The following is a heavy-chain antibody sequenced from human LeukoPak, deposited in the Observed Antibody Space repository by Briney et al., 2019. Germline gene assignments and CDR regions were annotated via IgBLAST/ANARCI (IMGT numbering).Heavy chain of an antibody. V-gene: IGHV3-7*03. CDR2: IKQDGSEK. J-gene: IGHJ4*02. CDR3: ARGPPNWGYDY. Sequence: GGSLRLSCVASGFTFSDYWMSWVRQAPGKGLEWVANIKQDGSEKNYVDSVKGRSTISRDNAKNSLYLQLNSLRADDTAVYYCARGPPNWGYDYWGPGTLVTVSS. CDR1: GFTFSDYW. D-gene: IGHD7-27*01.